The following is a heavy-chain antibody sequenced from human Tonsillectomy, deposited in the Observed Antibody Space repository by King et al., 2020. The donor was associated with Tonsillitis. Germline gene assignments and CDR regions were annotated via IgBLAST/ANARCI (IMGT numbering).Heavy chain of an antibody. D-gene: IGHD6-6*01. V-gene: IGHV1-69*01. CDR3: AGAPIAARPDGPKYGLDV. CDR1: GGTFSSYA. J-gene: IGHJ6*02. Sequence: VQLQQSGAEVKKPGSSVKVSCKASGGTFSSYAISWVRQAPGQGLEWMGGIIPIFGTANYAQKFQGRVTITADESTSTAYMELSSLRSEDTAVYYCAGAPIAARPDGPKYGLDVWGQGTTVTVSS. CDR2: IIPIFGTA.